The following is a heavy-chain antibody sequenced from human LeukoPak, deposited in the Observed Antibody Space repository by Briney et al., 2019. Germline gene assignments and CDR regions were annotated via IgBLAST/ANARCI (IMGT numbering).Heavy chain of an antibody. CDR2: ISVYNGNT. D-gene: IGHD3-9*01. J-gene: IGHJ3*02. CDR3: ARDRRDILTSPQSSDAFDI. CDR1: GYTFTSYG. Sequence: GASVKVSCKASGYTFTSYGISWVRQAPGQGLEWMGWISVYNGNTNYAQKLQGRVTLTTDTSTSTAYMELRSLRSDDTAVYYCARDRRDILTSPQSSDAFDIWGQGTMVTVPS. V-gene: IGHV1-18*01.